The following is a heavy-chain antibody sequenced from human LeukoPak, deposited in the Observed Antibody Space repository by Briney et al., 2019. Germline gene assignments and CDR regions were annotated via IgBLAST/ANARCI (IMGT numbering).Heavy chain of an antibody. D-gene: IGHD6-19*01. CDR2: ISWDADNT. V-gene: IGHV3-43*01. Sequence: GGSLRLSCAASGFSFDDHAMHWVRQAPGKGLEWVALISWDADNTYYADSVKGRFTISRDNSKNSLYLQMNSLRTEDTALYYCAKGNSIAVSAFFDYWGQGTLVTVSS. J-gene: IGHJ4*02. CDR3: AKGNSIAVSAFFDY. CDR1: GFSFDDHA.